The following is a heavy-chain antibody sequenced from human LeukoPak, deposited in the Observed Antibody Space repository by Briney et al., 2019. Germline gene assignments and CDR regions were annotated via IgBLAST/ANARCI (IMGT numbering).Heavy chain of an antibody. J-gene: IGHJ6*02. D-gene: IGHD3-9*01. CDR1: GGSISSYY. CDR2: IYYSGST. CDR3: ARDRGAYYDILTGYSDYYYYGMDV. Sequence: SETLSLTCTVSGGSISSYYWSWIRQPPGKGLEWIGYIYYSGSTNYNPSLKSRVTISVDTSKNQFSLELSSVTAADTAVYYCARDRGAYYDILTGYSDYYYYGMDVWGQGTTVTVSS. V-gene: IGHV4-59*01.